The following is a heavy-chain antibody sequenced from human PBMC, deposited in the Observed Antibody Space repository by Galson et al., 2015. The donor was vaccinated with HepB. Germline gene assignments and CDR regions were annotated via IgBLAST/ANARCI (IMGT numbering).Heavy chain of an antibody. V-gene: IGHV3-48*04. CDR2: ISSSSATI. CDR1: TFIFSTYS. CDR3: ARDFGIAVPGTSPFDY. J-gene: IGHJ4*02. Sequence: SLRLSCAASTFIFSTYSMNWVRQAPGKGLEWLSYISSSSATIYYADSVKGRFTISRDNAKNSLYLQMNSLRAEDTAVYYCARDFGIAVPGTSPFDYWGQGVLVAVSS. D-gene: IGHD6-19*01.